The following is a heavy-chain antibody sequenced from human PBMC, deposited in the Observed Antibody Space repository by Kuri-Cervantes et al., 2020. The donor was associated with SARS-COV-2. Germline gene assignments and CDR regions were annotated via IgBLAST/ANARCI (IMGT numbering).Heavy chain of an antibody. D-gene: IGHD4-17*01. J-gene: IGHJ6*02. CDR1: GYSFTSYW. Sequence: GGSLRLSCKGSGYSFTSYWIGWVRQMPGKGLEWMGIIYPGDSDTRYSPSFQGQVTISADKPISTAYLQWSSLKASDTAMYYCARQSRGATTTVTTDYYYYGMDVWGQGTTVTVSS. CDR2: IYPGDSDT. CDR3: ARQSRGATTTVTTDYYYYGMDV. V-gene: IGHV5-51*01.